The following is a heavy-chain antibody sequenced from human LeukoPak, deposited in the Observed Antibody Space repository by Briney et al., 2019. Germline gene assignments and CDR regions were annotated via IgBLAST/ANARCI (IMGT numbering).Heavy chain of an antibody. J-gene: IGHJ3*02. V-gene: IGHV1-46*01. CDR3: ARDYERWPPQSPPETSPNDAFDI. CDR2: INPSGGST. CDR1: GYTFTSYY. D-gene: IGHD5-24*01. Sequence: ASVKVSCKASGYTFTSYYMHWVRQAPGQGLEWMGIINPSGGSTSYAQKFQGRVTMTRDMSTSTVYLELSSLRSEDTAVYYCARDYERWPPQSPPETSPNDAFDIWGQGTMVTVSS.